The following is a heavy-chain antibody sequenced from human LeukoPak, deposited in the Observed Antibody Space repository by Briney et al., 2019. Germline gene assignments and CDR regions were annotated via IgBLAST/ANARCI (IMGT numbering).Heavy chain of an antibody. CDR2: ISGSGGST. Sequence: ASVKVSCKASGYTFTSYAMSWVRQAPGKGLEWVSAISGSGGSTYYADSVKGRFTISRDNAKNSLYLQMNSLRAEDTALYHCARGRGLELSLIDYWGXGTLVTVSS. J-gene: IGHJ4*01. D-gene: IGHD1-7*01. CDR1: GYTFTSYA. V-gene: IGHV3-23*01. CDR3: ARGRGLELSLIDY.